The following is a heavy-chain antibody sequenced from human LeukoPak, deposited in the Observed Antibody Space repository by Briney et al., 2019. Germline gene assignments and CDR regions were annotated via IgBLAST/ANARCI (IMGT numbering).Heavy chain of an antibody. V-gene: IGHV3-30-3*01. CDR1: GFTFSSYA. D-gene: IGHD4-23*01. CDR2: ISYDGSNK. Sequence: PGRSLRLSCAASGFTFSSYAMHWVRQAPGKGLEWVAVISYDGSNKYYADSVKGRFTISRDNSKNTLYLQMNSLRAEDTAVYYCARDFYGDNSEVVSWHFDLWGRGTLVSVSS. CDR3: ARDFYGDNSEVVSWHFDL. J-gene: IGHJ2*01.